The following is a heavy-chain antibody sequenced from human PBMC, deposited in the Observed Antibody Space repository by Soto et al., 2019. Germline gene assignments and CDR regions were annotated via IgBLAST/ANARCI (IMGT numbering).Heavy chain of an antibody. CDR3: ARDLLGENDYGGNSGDY. CDR2: ISSSGSTI. D-gene: IGHD4-17*01. J-gene: IGHJ4*02. Sequence: PGGSLRLSCAASGFTFSSYEMNWVRQAPGKGLEWVSYISSSGSTIYYADSVKGRFTISRDNAKNSLYLQMNSLRAEDTAVYYCARDLLGENDYGGNSGDYSGEGTLVTVYS. CDR1: GFTFSSYE. V-gene: IGHV3-48*03.